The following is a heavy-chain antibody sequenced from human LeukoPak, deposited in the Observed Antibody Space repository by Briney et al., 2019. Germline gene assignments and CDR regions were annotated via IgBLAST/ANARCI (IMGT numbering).Heavy chain of an antibody. CDR2: IYYSGST. Sequence: SETLSLTCTVSGGSISSYYWSWIRQPPGKGLEWIGYIYYSGSTNYNPSLKSRVTISVDTSKNQFSLKLSSVTAADTAVYYCARATPGVGWFDPWGQGTLVTVSS. V-gene: IGHV4-59*08. J-gene: IGHJ5*02. CDR3: ARATPGVGWFDP. D-gene: IGHD1-26*01. CDR1: GGSISSYY.